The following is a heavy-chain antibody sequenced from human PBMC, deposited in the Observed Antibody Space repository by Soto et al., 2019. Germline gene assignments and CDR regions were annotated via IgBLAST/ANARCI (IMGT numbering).Heavy chain of an antibody. CDR2: FDPEDGET. CDR1: GYTLTELS. J-gene: IGHJ4*02. Sequence: ASVKVSCKVSGYTLTELSMHWVRQAPGKGLEWMGGFDPEDGETIYAQKFQGRVTMTADASTDTAYMELRSLRSDDTAVYYCARDVSHDSSGYYSWMAIWGQGTLVTVSS. V-gene: IGHV1-24*01. D-gene: IGHD3-22*01. CDR3: ARDVSHDSSGYYSWMAI.